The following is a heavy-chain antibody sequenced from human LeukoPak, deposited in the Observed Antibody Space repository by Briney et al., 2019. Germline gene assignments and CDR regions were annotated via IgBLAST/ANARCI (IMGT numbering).Heavy chain of an antibody. CDR2: ITGAGSST. CDR3: ARKVEVAMDLDY. CDR1: GFTFKSYG. J-gene: IGHJ4*02. Sequence: GGSLRLSCAASGFTFKSYGMTWVRQVPGKGLEWVSSITGAGSSTKYADSVNGRFTISRDNSKNTLSLQMTGLRAEDTAVYYCARKVEVAMDLDYWGQGTLVTVSS. V-gene: IGHV3-23*01. D-gene: IGHD5-18*01.